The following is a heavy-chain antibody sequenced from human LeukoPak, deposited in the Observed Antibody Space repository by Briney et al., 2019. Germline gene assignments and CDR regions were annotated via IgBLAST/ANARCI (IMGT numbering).Heavy chain of an antibody. Sequence: GGSLRLSCAASGFTFDDYAMHWVRQAPGKGLEWVSLISWDGGSPYYADSVKGRFTISRDNAKNSLYLQMNSLRAEDTAVYYCAREQSSSWYVGGAFDIWGQGTMVTVSS. D-gene: IGHD6-13*01. CDR2: ISWDGGSP. CDR3: AREQSSSWYVGGAFDI. V-gene: IGHV3-43D*03. CDR1: GFTFDDYA. J-gene: IGHJ3*02.